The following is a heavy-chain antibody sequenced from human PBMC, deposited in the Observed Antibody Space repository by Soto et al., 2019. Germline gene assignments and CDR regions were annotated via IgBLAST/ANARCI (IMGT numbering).Heavy chain of an antibody. Sequence: EVQLVESGGGLVQPGESLRLSCAASGFTFSNAWMNWVRQAPGKGLEWIGLITSKTDGGTIEYPAPVRGRFIISRDESTSMLYLQMNSLKIEDTAGYYCATAHPRGPDYWGQGTLVTVSS. CDR1: GFTFSNAW. J-gene: IGHJ4*02. CDR3: ATAHPRGPDY. CDR2: ITSKTDGGTI. D-gene: IGHD5-12*01. V-gene: IGHV3-15*01.